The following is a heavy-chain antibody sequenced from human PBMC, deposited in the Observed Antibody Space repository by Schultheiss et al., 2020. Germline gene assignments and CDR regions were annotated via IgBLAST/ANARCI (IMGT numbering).Heavy chain of an antibody. CDR1: GGSISSYY. D-gene: IGHD3-22*01. V-gene: IGHV4-59*01. CDR3: ARHTDSSGYYYFDY. Sequence: SATLSLTCTVSGGSISSYYWNWIRQPPGKGLEWIGYIYYSGATNYNPSLKSRVTISVDASKSQFSLKLSSVTAADTAVYYCARHTDSSGYYYFDYWGQGTLVTGSS. J-gene: IGHJ4*02. CDR2: IYYSGAT.